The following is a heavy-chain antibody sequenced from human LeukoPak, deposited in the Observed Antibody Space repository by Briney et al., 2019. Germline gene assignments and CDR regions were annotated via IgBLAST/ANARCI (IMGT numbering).Heavy chain of an antibody. CDR1: GFTLSSYE. CDR2: ISSSGSTI. CDR3: AELGITMIGGV. J-gene: IGHJ6*04. D-gene: IGHD3-10*02. Sequence: GGSLRLSCAASGFTLSSYEMNWVRQAPGKGLEWVSYISSSGSTIYYADSMKGRFTISRDNAKNSLYLQMNSLRAEDTAVYYCAELGITMIGGVWGKGTTVTISS. V-gene: IGHV3-48*03.